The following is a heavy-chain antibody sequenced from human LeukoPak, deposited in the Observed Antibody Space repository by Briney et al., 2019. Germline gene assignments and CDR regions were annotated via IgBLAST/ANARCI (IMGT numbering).Heavy chain of an antibody. J-gene: IGHJ4*02. CDR3: ARGLRYSSSWRIDY. CDR2: INHSGST. D-gene: IGHD6-13*01. Sequence: SETLSLTCAVYGGSFSGYYWSWIRQPPGKGLEWIGEINHSGSTNYNPSLKSRVTISVDTSKNQFSLKLSSVTAADTAVYYCARGLRYSSSWRIDYWGQGTLVTVSS. CDR1: GGSFSGYY. V-gene: IGHV4-34*01.